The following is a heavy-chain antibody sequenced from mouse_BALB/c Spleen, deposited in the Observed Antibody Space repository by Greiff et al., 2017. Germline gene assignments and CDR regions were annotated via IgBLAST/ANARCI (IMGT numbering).Heavy chain of an antibody. CDR3: AREARGRDFAY. J-gene: IGHJ3*01. Sequence: EVQLVESGPGLVKPSQSLSLTCTVTGYSITSDYAWNWIRQFPGNKLEWMGYISYSGSTSYNPSLKSRISITRDTSKNQFFLQLNSVTTEDTATYYCAREARGRDFAYWGQGTLVTVSA. CDR2: ISYSGST. CDR1: GYSITSDYA. D-gene: IGHD3-1*01. V-gene: IGHV3-2*02.